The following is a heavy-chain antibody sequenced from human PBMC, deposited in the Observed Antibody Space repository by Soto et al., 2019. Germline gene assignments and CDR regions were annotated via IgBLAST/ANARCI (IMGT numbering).Heavy chain of an antibody. J-gene: IGHJ3*02. CDR2: IYYSGST. V-gene: IGHV4-31*03. Sequence: SETLSLTCTVSGGSISSGGYYWSWIRQHPGKGLEWIGYIYYSGSTYYNPSLKSRVTISVDTSKNQFSLKLSSVTAADTAVYYCARDSIYGEYYDILRNAFDIWGQGTMVTVSS. CDR1: GGSISSGGYY. D-gene: IGHD3-22*01. CDR3: ARDSIYGEYYDILRNAFDI.